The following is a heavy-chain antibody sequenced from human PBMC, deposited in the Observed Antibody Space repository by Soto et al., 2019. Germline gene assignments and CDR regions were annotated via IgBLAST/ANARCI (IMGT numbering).Heavy chain of an antibody. D-gene: IGHD4-17*01. CDR2: ISGNNGNR. CDR3: ARSDYYEATGTFEN. J-gene: IGHJ4*02. CDR1: GYSFSDFG. Sequence: QVHLVPSGGELKKPGASVKVSCKASGYSFSDFGITWVRQAPGQGLEWMGWISGNNGNRNDARKVQGRVTLTADTSTSTAYMEVRALTSADTGIYYCARSDYYEATGTFENWGQGTPVTVSS. V-gene: IGHV1-18*04.